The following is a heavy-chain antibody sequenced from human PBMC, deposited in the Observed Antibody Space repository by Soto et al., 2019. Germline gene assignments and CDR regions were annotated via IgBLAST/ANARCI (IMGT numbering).Heavy chain of an antibody. CDR3: ASSQGSSTSLEIYYYYYYGMDV. D-gene: IGHD2-2*01. J-gene: IGHJ6*02. CDR2: IIPISDTT. Sequence: QVQLVQSGAEVKQPGSSVKVSCKASGGTFSSYAISWVRQAPGQGLEWMGGIIPISDTTNYAQKFQGRVTITADESTSTAYMELSSLRSEDTAVYYCASSQGSSTSLEIYYYYYYGMDVWGQGTTVTVSS. CDR1: GGTFSSYA. V-gene: IGHV1-69*01.